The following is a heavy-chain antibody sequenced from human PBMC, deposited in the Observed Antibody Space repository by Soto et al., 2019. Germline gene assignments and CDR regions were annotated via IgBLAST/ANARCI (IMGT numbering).Heavy chain of an antibody. J-gene: IGHJ4*02. CDR1: GGSISSYY. V-gene: IGHV4-4*07. CDR3: ARPSLNHPGRIDY. CDR2: IYTSGST. Sequence: SETLKLAWTVSGGSISSYYWSWIRQPAGRGLEWIGRIYTSGSTNYNPSLKSRFTMSVDTSKNQFYLKLSSVTAADTAVYYCARPSLNHPGRIDYWGQGTLVTVSS.